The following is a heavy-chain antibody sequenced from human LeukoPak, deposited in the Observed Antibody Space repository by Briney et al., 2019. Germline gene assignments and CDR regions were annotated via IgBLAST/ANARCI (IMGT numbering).Heavy chain of an antibody. CDR2: INHSGST. CDR3: ARGLGPLRA. D-gene: IGHD3-10*01. Sequence: SETLSLTCAVYGGSFGGYYWGWIRQPPGKGLEWIGEINHSGSTNYNPSLKSRVTISVDTSKNQFSLKLSSVTAADTAVYYCARGLGPLRAWGQGTLVTVSS. V-gene: IGHV4-34*01. CDR1: GGSFGGYY. J-gene: IGHJ5*02.